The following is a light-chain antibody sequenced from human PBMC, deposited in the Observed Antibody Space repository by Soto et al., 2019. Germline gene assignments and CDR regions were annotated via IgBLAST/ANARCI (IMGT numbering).Light chain of an antibody. Sequence: EIVLTQSPATLSLFPGGRATLSCRASQSVSSYLAWYQQKPGQAPRLLIYDASNRAAGIPDRFSGSGSGTDFTLTISSLEPEDFAIYYCQQRSNWPRTFGQGTKVEIK. J-gene: IGKJ1*01. V-gene: IGKV3-11*01. CDR2: DAS. CDR1: QSVSSY. CDR3: QQRSNWPRT.